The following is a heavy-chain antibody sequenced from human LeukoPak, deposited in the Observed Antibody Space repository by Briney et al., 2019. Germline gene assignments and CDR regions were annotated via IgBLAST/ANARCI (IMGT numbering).Heavy chain of an antibody. CDR3: ARDDGSGSPFDY. Sequence: GGSLRLSCAASGFTFSSYGMHWVRQAPGKGLEWVAVIWYDGSNKYYADSAKGRFTISRDNSKNTLYLQMNSLRAEDTAVYYCARDDGSGSPFDYWGQGTLVTVSS. CDR1: GFTFSSYG. D-gene: IGHD3-10*01. V-gene: IGHV3-33*01. CDR2: IWYDGSNK. J-gene: IGHJ4*02.